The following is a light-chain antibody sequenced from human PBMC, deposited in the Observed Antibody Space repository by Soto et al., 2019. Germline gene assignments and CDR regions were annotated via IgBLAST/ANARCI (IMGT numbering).Light chain of an antibody. J-gene: IGLJ1*01. CDR2: DVS. CDR3: SSYTSSSTGYV. Sequence: QSALTQPASVSGSPGQSITISCTGTSSDVGGYNYVSWYQQHPGKAPELMIYDVSNRPSGVSNRFSGSKSGNTASLTISGLQAEDEADYYCSSYTSSSTGYVFGTGTKLTVL. CDR1: SSDVGGYNY. V-gene: IGLV2-14*01.